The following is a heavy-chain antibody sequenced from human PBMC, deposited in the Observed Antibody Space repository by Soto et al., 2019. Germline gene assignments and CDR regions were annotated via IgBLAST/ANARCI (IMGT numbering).Heavy chain of an antibody. D-gene: IGHD3-16*02. V-gene: IGHV3-48*03. CDR1: GFTFSSYE. Sequence: GGSLRLSCAASGFTFSSYEMNWVRQAPGKGLEWVSYISSSGGTIFYADSVKGRFTISRDNARNALSLQMNSLRAEDTAVYYCARGLRGELSKGGIDQFDNWGNGTLVTVSS. J-gene: IGHJ4*01. CDR2: ISSSGGTI. CDR3: ARGLRGELSKGGIDQFDN.